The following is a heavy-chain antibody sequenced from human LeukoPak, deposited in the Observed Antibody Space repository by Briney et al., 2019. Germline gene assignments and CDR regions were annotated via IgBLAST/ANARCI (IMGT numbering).Heavy chain of an antibody. D-gene: IGHD4-17*01. CDR2: INPNTGGT. J-gene: IGHJ6*02. CDR1: GYAFTGHY. CDR3: ARNDYGTFSYYFYGMDI. V-gene: IGHV1-2*02. Sequence: SVKVSCKASGYAFTGHYMHWVRQAPGQGLEWMGWINPNTGGTIYAQKFQGRVTMTRDPSLNPASMELKTLTFDDPAVYYCARNDYGTFSYYFYGMDIWGPGPTVSVSS.